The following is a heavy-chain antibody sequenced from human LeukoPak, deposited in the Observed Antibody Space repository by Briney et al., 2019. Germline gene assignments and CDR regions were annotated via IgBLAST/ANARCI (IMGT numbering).Heavy chain of an antibody. Sequence: RPSETLCLTCAVYGGSFSGYYWSWICQPPGKGLEWVGEINHSGSTNYNPSLKSRVTISVDTSKNQFSLKLSSVTAADTAVYYCARAQDSPAAGGTAVDYSFDYWGQGTLVTVSS. CDR2: INHSGST. CDR3: ARAQDSPAAGGTAVDYSFDY. CDR1: GGSFSGYY. V-gene: IGHV4-34*01. J-gene: IGHJ4*02. D-gene: IGHD6-13*01.